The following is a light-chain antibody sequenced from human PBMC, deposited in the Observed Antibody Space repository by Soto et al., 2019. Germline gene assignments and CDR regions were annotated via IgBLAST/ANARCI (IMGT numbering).Light chain of an antibody. CDR1: QSVSYN. V-gene: IGKV3-15*01. CDR3: QQYNNWPIT. J-gene: IGKJ4*01. CDR2: GAS. Sequence: EIVMTQSPATLSVSPGERATLSCRASQSVSYNLAWYQQTPGQAPRLLIYGASTRATGIPARFSGSGSGTEFTLTISSLQSEDFAVYYCQQYNNWPITFGGGTKVDIK.